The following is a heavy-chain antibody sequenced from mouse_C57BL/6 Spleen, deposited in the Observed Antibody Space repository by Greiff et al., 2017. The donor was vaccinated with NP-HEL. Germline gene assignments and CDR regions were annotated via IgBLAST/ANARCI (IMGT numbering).Heavy chain of an antibody. Sequence: VQVVESGPGLVQPSQSLSITCTVSGFSLTSYGVHWVRQSPGKGLEWLGVIWSGGSTDYNAAFISRLGISKDNSKSQVFFEMNSLQADDTAIYYCARNPLGDYDRAWFAYWGQGTLVTVSA. CDR3: ARNPLGDYDRAWFAY. CDR1: GFSLTSYG. D-gene: IGHD2-4*01. J-gene: IGHJ3*01. CDR2: IWSGGST. V-gene: IGHV2-2*01.